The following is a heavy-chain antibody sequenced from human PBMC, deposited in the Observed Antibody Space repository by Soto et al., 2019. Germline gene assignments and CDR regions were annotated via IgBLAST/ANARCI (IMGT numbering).Heavy chain of an antibody. J-gene: IGHJ4*02. V-gene: IGHV4-59*01. Sequence: LSLTCTVSGGAISTYWWSWIRQPPRKGLEWIGYIYYSGSTNYNPSLKSRVTISVDTSKNQFSLKLTSVTAADTAVYYCARSRGSTRSFDYWGQGTLVTVSS. CDR3: ARSRGSTRSFDY. CDR1: GGAISTYW. CDR2: IYYSGST. D-gene: IGHD2-15*01.